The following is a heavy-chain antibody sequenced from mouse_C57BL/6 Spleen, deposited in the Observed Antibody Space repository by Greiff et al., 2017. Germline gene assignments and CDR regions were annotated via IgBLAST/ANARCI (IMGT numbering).Heavy chain of an antibody. CDR3: ARSGTSSYYFDY. Sequence: EVQLQQSGPELVKPGASVKMSCKASGYTFTDYNMHWVKQSHGKSLEWIGYINPNNGGTSYNQKFKGKATLTVNKSSSTAYMELRSLTSEDSAVYYCARSGTSSYYFDYWGQGTTLTVSS. D-gene: IGHD4-1*01. J-gene: IGHJ2*01. CDR2: INPNNGGT. CDR1: GYTFTDYN. V-gene: IGHV1-22*01.